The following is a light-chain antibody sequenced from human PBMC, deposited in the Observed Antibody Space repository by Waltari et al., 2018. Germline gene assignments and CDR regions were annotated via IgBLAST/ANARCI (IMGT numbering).Light chain of an antibody. Sequence: DIQMTQSPSSLSASVGDRVTITCWASQSISNYLSWYQQKPGKAPNLLIYAASSFQSGVPSRFSGSGSGTDFTLTISSLQPEDFATYYCQQSYISLTFGQGTKVEIK. J-gene: IGKJ1*01. CDR2: AAS. V-gene: IGKV1-39*01. CDR1: QSISNY. CDR3: QQSYISLT.